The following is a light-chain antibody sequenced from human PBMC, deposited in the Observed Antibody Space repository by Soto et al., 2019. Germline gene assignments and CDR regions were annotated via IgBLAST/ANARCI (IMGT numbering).Light chain of an antibody. J-gene: IGKJ5*01. V-gene: IGKV1-33*01. CDR3: QQYDILPIT. CDR2: DAS. Sequence: DIQMTQPPSSLFASVGDRFTITSQATQDINIYLNWYQQKPGKAPNLLIYDASNLEIGVPSRFSGSGSGTHFTFTISSLQTEDIGTYYCQQYDILPITFGRGTRLEIK. CDR1: QDINIY.